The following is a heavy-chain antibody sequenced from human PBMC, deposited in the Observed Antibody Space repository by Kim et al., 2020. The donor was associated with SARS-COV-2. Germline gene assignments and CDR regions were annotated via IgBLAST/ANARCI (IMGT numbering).Heavy chain of an antibody. J-gene: IGHJ5*02. V-gene: IGHV1-46*01. D-gene: IGHD3-22*01. Sequence: SVKVSCKASGYTFINYYMHWVRQAPGQGLEWMGVINPSGGSTNYAQKFQGRVTMTRDTSTSTVYMELSSLRSEDTAVYFCARARDSSARRTFDPLGQGT. CDR2: INPSGGST. CDR1: GYTFINYY. CDR3: ARARDSSARRTFDP.